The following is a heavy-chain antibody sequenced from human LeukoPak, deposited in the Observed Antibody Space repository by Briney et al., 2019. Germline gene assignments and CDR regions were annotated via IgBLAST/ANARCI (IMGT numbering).Heavy chain of an antibody. CDR1: GGTFSSYT. J-gene: IGHJ3*02. Sequence: GASVKVSCKASGGTFSSYTISWVRQAPGQGLEWMGRIIPIFGIANYAQKFQGRVTITADKSTSTAYMELSSLRSEDTAVYYCARVSSLGYCSSTSCYHDGFDIWGQGTMVTVSS. D-gene: IGHD2-2*01. CDR3: ARVSSLGYCSSTSCYHDGFDI. CDR2: IIPIFGIA. V-gene: IGHV1-69*02.